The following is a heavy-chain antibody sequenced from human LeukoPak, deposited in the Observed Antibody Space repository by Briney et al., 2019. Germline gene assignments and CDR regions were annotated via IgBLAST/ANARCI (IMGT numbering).Heavy chain of an antibody. CDR2: TYYRSKWYN. CDR3: ASKGYSSGWSRDAFDI. V-gene: IGHV6-1*01. D-gene: IGHD6-19*01. J-gene: IGHJ3*02. CDR1: GDSVSSNSAA. Sequence: SQTLSLTCAISGDSVSSNSAAWNWIRQSPSRGLEWLGRTYYRSKWYNDYAVSVKSRITINPDTSKSQFSLQLNSVTPEDTAVYYCASKGYSSGWSRDAFDIWGQGTMVTVSS.